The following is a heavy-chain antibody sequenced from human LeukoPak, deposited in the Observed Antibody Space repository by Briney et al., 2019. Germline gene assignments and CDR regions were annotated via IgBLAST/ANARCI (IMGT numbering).Heavy chain of an antibody. CDR3: AKDDAWLQYGN. CDR2: ISGSGGST. J-gene: IGHJ4*02. Sequence: GGTLRLSCAASGFTFNFYGMSWVRQAPGKGLEWVSSISGSGGSTYYADSVKGRFTISRDNSKGTVYLQMNSLRPEDTAVYYCAKDDAWLQYGNWGRGTLVTVSS. D-gene: IGHD5-24*01. V-gene: IGHV3-23*01. CDR1: GFTFNFYG.